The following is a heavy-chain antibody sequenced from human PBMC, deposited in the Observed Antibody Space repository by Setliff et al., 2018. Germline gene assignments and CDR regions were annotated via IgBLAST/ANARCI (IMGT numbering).Heavy chain of an antibody. CDR2: IDWDDAK. V-gene: IGHV2-70*11. Sequence: SGPTLVNPTQTLTLTCSFSGFSLTANGMCVTWIRQPPGKTLEWLARIDWDDAKYYRTSLKTRLTIYKDTSKNQVVLKMTNMDPVDTATYYCARINMVRGVPPHLDYWGQGTLVTVSS. CDR1: GFSLTANGMC. D-gene: IGHD3-10*01. J-gene: IGHJ4*02. CDR3: ARINMVRGVPPHLDY.